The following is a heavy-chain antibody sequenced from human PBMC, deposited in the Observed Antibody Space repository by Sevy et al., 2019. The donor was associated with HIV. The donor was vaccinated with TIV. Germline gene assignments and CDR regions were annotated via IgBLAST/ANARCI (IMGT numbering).Heavy chain of an antibody. Sequence: GGSLRLSCAASEFTFSTYAMNWVRQAPGKGLEWVSAISGSGVSTYYADSVKGRFTISRDNSKNTLYLQMNSLRAEDTAVYYCAKDRGTYGVRLSYLDYWGRGTLVTVSS. J-gene: IGHJ4*02. CDR3: AKDRGTYGVRLSYLDY. V-gene: IGHV3-23*01. CDR1: EFTFSTYA. D-gene: IGHD3-10*01. CDR2: ISGSGVST.